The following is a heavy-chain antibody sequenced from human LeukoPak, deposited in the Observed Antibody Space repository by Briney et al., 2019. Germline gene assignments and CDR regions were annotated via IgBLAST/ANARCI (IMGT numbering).Heavy chain of an antibody. V-gene: IGHV3-74*01. CDR3: ARDQNYYGSGSYAPYYYYGMDV. Sequence: GGSLRLSCAASGFTFSSYWMHWVRQAPGEGLVWVSRINSDGSSTSYADSVKGRFTISRDNAKNTLYLQMNSLRAEDTAVYYCARDQNYYGSGSYAPYYYYGMDVWGKGTTVTVSS. CDR2: INSDGSST. D-gene: IGHD3-10*01. CDR1: GFTFSSYW. J-gene: IGHJ6*04.